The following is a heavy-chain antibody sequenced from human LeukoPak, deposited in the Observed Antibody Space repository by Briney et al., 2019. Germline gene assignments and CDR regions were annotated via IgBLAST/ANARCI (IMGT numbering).Heavy chain of an antibody. CDR1: GFTFSDSW. Sequence: PGGSRTLSCAASGFTFSDSWMYSVRQAPGKGLQWVSPINHDGSSANYADSVRGRFTTSRDNAQNILYLHLKSLRADDTAVYYCTRVFDPNDFWSGFCFDFGGQGTLVSVSS. J-gene: IGHJ4*02. CDR3: TRVFDPNDFWSGFCFDF. D-gene: IGHD3-3*01. V-gene: IGHV3-74*01. CDR2: INHDGSSA.